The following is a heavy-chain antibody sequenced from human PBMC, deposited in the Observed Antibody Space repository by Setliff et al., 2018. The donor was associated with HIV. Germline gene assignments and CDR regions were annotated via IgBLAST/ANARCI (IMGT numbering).Heavy chain of an antibody. CDR1: GFTFGNYW. V-gene: IGHV3-74*01. J-gene: IGHJ4*02. CDR3: ARVGLATSWTPDY. D-gene: IGHD5-12*01. Sequence: PGGSLRLSCAASGFTFGNYWMHWVRQAPGKGPVDISHINTDGSDTNYAASVKGRFTISRDNAKYTLYLQMNSLRAEDTAVYYCARVGLATSWTPDYWGQGTLVTVSS. CDR2: INTDGSDT.